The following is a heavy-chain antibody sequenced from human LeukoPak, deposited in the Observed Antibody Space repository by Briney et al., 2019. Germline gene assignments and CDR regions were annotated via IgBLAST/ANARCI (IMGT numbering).Heavy chain of an antibody. J-gene: IGHJ4*02. CDR2: IYYSGST. CDR3: ARLYDSSGYPIGY. V-gene: IGHV4-39*01. D-gene: IGHD3-22*01. Sequence: SETLSLTCTVSGGSISSSSYYWGWIRQPPGKGLEWIGSIYYSGSTYYNPSLKSRFTISVDTPKNQFSPKLSSVTAADTAVYYCARLYDSSGYPIGYWGQGTLVTVSS. CDR1: GGSISSSSYY.